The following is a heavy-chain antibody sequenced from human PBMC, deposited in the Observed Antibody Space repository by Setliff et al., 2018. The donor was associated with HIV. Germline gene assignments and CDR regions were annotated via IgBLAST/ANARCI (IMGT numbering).Heavy chain of an antibody. CDR1: GGSFSGYY. J-gene: IGHJ3*02. CDR2: ILYGGTT. V-gene: IGHV4-34*12. D-gene: IGHD2-8*01. CDR3: ARPTTGLGGGAAFDI. Sequence: SETLSLTCAVYGGSFSGYYWFWIRQPPGKGLEWIGNILYGGTTYYTPSLKSRVSISVDTSRNQFSLRLNSVTAADTAVYYCARPTTGLGGGAAFDIWGQGTMVTVSS.